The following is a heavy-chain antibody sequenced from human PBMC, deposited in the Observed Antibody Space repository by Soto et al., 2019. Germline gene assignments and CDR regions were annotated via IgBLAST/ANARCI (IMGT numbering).Heavy chain of an antibody. CDR2: IWPADSDT. J-gene: IGHJ4*02. Sequence: GESLKISCKGSGYSFTNYWIGWVRQMPGKGLEWMGMIWPADSDTRYSPSFQGQVTISADKSISTTYLQWSSLKASDTAMYYCTRPDFYYGSGDWAFWGQGTPVTVSS. V-gene: IGHV5-51*01. CDR3: TRPDFYYGSGDWAF. D-gene: IGHD3-10*01. CDR1: GYSFTNYW.